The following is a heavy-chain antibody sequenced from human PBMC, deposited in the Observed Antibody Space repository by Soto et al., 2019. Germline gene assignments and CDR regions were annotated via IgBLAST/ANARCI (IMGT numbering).Heavy chain of an antibody. J-gene: IGHJ4*02. CDR1: GFNFSSYW. CDR2: INSDGSNT. V-gene: IGHV3-74*01. CDR3: AKQFDY. Sequence: PGGSLRLSCAASGFNFSSYWMHWVRQAPGKGLVWVSRINSDGSNTGYADSVKGRFTISRDNAKNTLYLQMNGLRAEDTAVYYCAKQFDYWGQGTLVTVSS.